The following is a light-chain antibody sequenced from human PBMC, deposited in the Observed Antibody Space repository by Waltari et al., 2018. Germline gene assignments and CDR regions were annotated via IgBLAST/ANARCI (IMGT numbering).Light chain of an antibody. CDR2: YVS. J-gene: IGLJ3*02. CDR1: SNNVGDYNL. Sequence: QSALTQPVSVSGSPGQSVTISCTGTSNNVGDYNLVSWFQPHPDQTPQLLIFYVSKGPSGVSNSFSCSKSGNTTSLTISGLQTEDEADYYCCSYSTGGSWMFGGGTKLTVL. V-gene: IGLV2-23*02. CDR3: CSYSTGGSWM.